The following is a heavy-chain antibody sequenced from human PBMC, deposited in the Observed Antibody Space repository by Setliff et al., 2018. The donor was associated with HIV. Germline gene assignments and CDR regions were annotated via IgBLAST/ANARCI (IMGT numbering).Heavy chain of an antibody. CDR3: ARGQLLNYYYYYYMDV. CDR1: GGSISSHY. J-gene: IGHJ6*03. D-gene: IGHD2-2*01. Sequence: SSETLSLTCTVSGGSISSHYWSWIRQPPGKGLEWIGYIYYSGSTNYNPSLKSRVTISVDTSKNQFSLKLSSVTAADTAVYYCARGQLLNYYYYYYMDVWGKGTTVTVSS. CDR2: IYYSGST. V-gene: IGHV4-59*11.